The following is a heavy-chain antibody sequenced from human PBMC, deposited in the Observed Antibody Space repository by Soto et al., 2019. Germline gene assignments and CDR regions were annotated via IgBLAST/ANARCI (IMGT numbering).Heavy chain of an antibody. CDR1: GGSFSSHY. J-gene: IGHJ4*02. CDR3: ASLSDFGGFDY. V-gene: IGHV4-34*01. CDR2: INHGGSA. D-gene: IGHD4-17*01. Sequence: QVHLQQWGAGLLKPSETLSLTCAVSGGSFSSHYWSWIHQPPGKGLEWNGEINHGGSANYIPSIKSRVTISVDRSKTQLSMKLSLGTAADTAVYYCASLSDFGGFDYWGQGTLVTVSS.